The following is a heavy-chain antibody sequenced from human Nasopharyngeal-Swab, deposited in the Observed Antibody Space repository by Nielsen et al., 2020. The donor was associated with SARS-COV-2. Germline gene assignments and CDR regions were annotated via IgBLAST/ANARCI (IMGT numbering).Heavy chain of an antibody. CDR3: ARDAGRMMGPAMDV. CDR2: ISHDGSNE. CDR1: GVIFNTYG. D-gene: IGHD2-15*01. J-gene: IGHJ6*02. Sequence: GESLKISCAGSGVIFNTYGIHWVRQAPGMGLEWVAVISHDGSNEDYADSVKGRFTISRDNSKKAVYLQMNSLRAEDTAVYYCARDAGRMMGPAMDVWGQGTTVTVSS. V-gene: IGHV3-30*03.